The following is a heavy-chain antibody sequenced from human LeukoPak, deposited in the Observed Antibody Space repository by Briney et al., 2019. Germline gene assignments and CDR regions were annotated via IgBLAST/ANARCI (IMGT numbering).Heavy chain of an antibody. Sequence: GGSLRLSCAASGFTFSTHDVNWVRQAPGKGLEWVSSIRSSSSYIYYADSVKGRFTISRDNAKNSLYLQMNSLRAEDTAVYYCARARDDYGDWWGQGTLVTVSS. CDR3: ARARDDYGDW. CDR1: GFTFSTHD. CDR2: IRSSSSYI. J-gene: IGHJ4*02. V-gene: IGHV3-21*01.